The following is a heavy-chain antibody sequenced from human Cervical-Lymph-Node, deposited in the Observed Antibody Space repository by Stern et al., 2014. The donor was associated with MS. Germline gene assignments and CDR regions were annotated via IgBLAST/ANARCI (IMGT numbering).Heavy chain of an antibody. D-gene: IGHD3-10*01. Sequence: VQLVESGAEVKKPGAPVTVSCKAAGHPFSELAMHWVRQLPTKGLEWMGQLAPDDGEKFYAHQVQGSFTMSEDNSKDTAHMTMTALRSEDTAVYYCATDRGVKWGPGTLVTVSS. CDR3: ATDRGVK. CDR1: GHPFSELA. J-gene: IGHJ4*02. CDR2: LAPDDGEK. V-gene: IGHV1-24*01.